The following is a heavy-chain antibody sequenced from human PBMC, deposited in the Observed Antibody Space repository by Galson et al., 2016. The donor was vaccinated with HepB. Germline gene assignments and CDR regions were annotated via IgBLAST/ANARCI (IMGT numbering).Heavy chain of an antibody. CDR3: VRGRGRTPFTGYALDY. V-gene: IGHV4-31*03. CDR1: GGSISSGGYY. Sequence: LTCNVSGGSISSGGYYWSWIRQHPGKGLEWTGYIFYSGRTYYNPSPESRVIISVDTSKNQFSLNLTSVTAADTAVYYCVRGRGRTPFTGYALDYWGQGTLVTVSS. J-gene: IGHJ4*02. D-gene: IGHD3-9*01. CDR2: IFYSGRT.